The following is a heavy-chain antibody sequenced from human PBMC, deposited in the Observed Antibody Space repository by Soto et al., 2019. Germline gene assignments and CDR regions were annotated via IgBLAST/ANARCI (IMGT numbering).Heavy chain of an antibody. CDR3: ARDYLSIEARNSAVADAFDI. J-gene: IGHJ3*02. CDR2: IIPMVDTA. V-gene: IGHV1-69*01. Sequence: QGQLVQSGAEVKKPGSSVKVSCKASGDTLSSHAISWVRQAPGQGLEWLGAIIPMVDTANTAQRFQGSVTITADASTGTVYMELSGLRSKDTAVYYCARDYLSIEARNSAVADAFDIWGQGTMVTVSS. CDR1: GDTLSSHA. D-gene: IGHD6-6*01.